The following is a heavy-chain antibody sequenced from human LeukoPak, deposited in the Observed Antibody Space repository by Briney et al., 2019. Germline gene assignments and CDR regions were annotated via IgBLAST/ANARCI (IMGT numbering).Heavy chain of an antibody. CDR3: ARVYSGYYYYYGMDV. Sequence: GESLKISCKASGYSFTTYWIGWVRQMPGKGLEWMGIIYPGDSDTRYSPSFQGQVTISADKSISTAYLQWSSLKASDTAMYYCARVYSGYYYYYGMDVWGQGTTVTVSS. CDR2: IYPGDSDT. V-gene: IGHV5-51*01. J-gene: IGHJ6*02. D-gene: IGHD5-12*01. CDR1: GYSFTTYW.